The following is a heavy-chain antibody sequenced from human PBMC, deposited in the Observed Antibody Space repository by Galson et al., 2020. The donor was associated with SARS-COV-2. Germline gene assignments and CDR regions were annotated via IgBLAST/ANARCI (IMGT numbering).Heavy chain of an antibody. J-gene: IGHJ4*02. Sequence: GASVKVSCKASGGTFSSYAISWVRQAPGQGLEWMGRIIPILGIANYAQKFQGRVTITADKSTSTAYMELSSLRSEDTAVYYCARDPLDHDYGDYGFSDYWGQGTLVTVSS. CDR3: ARDPLDHDYGDYGFSDY. D-gene: IGHD4-17*01. V-gene: IGHV1-69*04. CDR2: IIPILGIA. CDR1: GGTFSSYA.